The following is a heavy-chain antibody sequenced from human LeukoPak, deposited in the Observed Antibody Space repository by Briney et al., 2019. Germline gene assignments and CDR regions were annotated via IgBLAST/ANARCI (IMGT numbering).Heavy chain of an antibody. J-gene: IGHJ4*02. CDR2: IYTSGST. D-gene: IGHD6-6*01. CDR1: GGSISSYY. V-gene: IGHV4-4*09. CDR3: ARHEYSCSSFDY. Sequence: SETLSLTCTVSGGSISSYYWSWIRQPPGKGLEWIGYIYTSGSTNYNPSLKSRVTISVDTSKNQFSLKLSSVTAADTAVYYCARHEYSCSSFDYWGQGTLVTVSS.